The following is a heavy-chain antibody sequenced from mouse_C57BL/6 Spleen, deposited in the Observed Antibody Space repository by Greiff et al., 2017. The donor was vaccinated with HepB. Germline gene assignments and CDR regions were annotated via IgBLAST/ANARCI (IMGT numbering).Heavy chain of an antibody. J-gene: IGHJ2*01. CDR3: ARKGNMGKYGPFDY. D-gene: IGHD2-1*01. V-gene: IGHV1-55*01. CDR2: IYPGSGST. Sequence: QVQLQQPGAELVKPGASVKMSCKASGYTFTSYWITWVKQRPGQGLEWIGDIYPGSGSTNYNEKFKSKATLTVDTSSSTAYMQLSSLTPEYSAVDDCARKGNMGKYGPFDYWGQGTTLTVSS. CDR1: GYTFTSYW.